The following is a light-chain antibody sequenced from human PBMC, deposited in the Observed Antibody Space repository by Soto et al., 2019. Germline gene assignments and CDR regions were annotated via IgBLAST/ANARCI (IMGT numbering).Light chain of an antibody. CDR3: QQYDQFHRT. V-gene: IGKV3-20*01. CDR2: GVF. Sequence: EVVLTQSPGTVSLSPGERVTLSCRASQSLLNTYLAWYQQRAGQAPRLLIYGVFNRATGIPERFSGGGSGTDFTLTIDRLEPEDSAMYHCQQYDQFHRTLGQGTKADIK. J-gene: IGKJ1*01. CDR1: QSLLNTY.